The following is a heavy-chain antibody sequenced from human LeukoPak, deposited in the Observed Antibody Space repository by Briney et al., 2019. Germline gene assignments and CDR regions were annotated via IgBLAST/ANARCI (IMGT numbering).Heavy chain of an antibody. CDR1: GFTFSNYG. CDR2: ISSDGSNK. D-gene: IGHD2-8*01. J-gene: IGHJ4*02. V-gene: IGHV3-30*03. Sequence: GGSLRLSCSASGFTFSNYGMHWVRQAPGKGLEWVAVISSDGSNKYYADSVKGRFTISRDNSKNTLYLQMNSLRPDDTAVYCCASSRYCTNGVCYKLDYWGQGTLVTVSS. CDR3: ASSRYCTNGVCYKLDY.